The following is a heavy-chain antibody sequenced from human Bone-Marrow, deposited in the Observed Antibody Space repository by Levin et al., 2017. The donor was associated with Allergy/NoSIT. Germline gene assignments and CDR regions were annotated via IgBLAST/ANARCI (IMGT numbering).Heavy chain of an antibody. V-gene: IGHV4-59*01. D-gene: IGHD3-22*01. CDR2: IYYSGST. Sequence: SETLSFTCTVSGGSISSYYWSWIRQPPGKGLEWIGYIYYSGSTNYNPSLKSRVTISVDTSKNQFSLKLSSVTAADTAVYYCARLMYYYDSSGYLYYYYGMDVWGQGTTVTVSS. CDR3: ARLMYYYDSSGYLYYYYGMDV. CDR1: GGSISSYY. J-gene: IGHJ6*02.